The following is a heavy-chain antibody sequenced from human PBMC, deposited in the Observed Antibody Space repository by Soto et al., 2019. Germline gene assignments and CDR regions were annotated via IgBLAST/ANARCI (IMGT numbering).Heavy chain of an antibody. J-gene: IGHJ4*02. Sequence: QVQLQESGPGLVKPSQTLSLTCTVSGGSISSGDYYWSWIRQPPGKGLEWIGYIYYSGSTYYNPSLKSRVTISVDTSKNQFSLKLSSVTAADTAVYYCARAADDYESSGYSPDYFDYWGQGTLVTVSS. CDR3: ARAADDYESSGYSPDYFDY. V-gene: IGHV4-30-4*01. D-gene: IGHD3-22*01. CDR1: GGSISSGDYY. CDR2: IYYSGST.